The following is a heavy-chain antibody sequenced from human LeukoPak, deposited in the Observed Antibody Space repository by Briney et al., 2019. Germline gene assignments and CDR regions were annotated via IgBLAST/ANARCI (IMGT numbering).Heavy chain of an antibody. CDR1: GFSFSNWA. V-gene: IGHV3-23*01. CDR3: AKELGIGSWFDP. CDR2: FTRNDETT. J-gene: IGHJ5*02. D-gene: IGHD7-27*01. Sequence: PGGSLRLSCAASGFSFSNWAMSWIRQAPGKGLEWVSGFTRNDETTSYADSVKGRFTISRDNSKNTLYLQMNSLRAEDTAVYYCAKELGIGSWFDPWGQGTLVTVSS.